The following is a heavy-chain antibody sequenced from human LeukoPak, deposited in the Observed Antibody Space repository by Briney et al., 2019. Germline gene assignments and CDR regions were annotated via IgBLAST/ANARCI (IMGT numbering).Heavy chain of an antibody. D-gene: IGHD3-10*01. CDR2: ISYDGSNK. Sequence: GGSLRLSCAASGFTFSSYGMHWVRQAPGKGLEWVAVISYDGSNKYYADSVKGRFTISRDNSKNTLYLQMNSLRAEDTAVYYCAKMVSSGSYYSPSDWYFDLWGRGTLVTVSS. V-gene: IGHV3-30*18. J-gene: IGHJ2*01. CDR3: AKMVSSGSYYSPSDWYFDL. CDR1: GFTFSSYG.